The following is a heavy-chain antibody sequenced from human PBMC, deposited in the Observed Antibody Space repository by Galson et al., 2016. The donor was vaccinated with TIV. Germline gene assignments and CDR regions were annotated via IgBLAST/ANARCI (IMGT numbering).Heavy chain of an antibody. CDR2: IYWDDRK. J-gene: IGHJ4*02. CDR3: AHRGDGHNKIFDY. V-gene: IGHV2-5*02. Sequence: IRQPPRKALEWLGFIYWDDRKLYSPSLKNRLTITRDTSKNQVVLTMTNMDPVDTATYYCAHRGDGHNKIFDYWGQGTLVTVSS. D-gene: IGHD5-24*01.